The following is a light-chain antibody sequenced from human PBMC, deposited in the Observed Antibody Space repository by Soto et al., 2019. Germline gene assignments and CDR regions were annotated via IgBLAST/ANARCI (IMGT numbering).Light chain of an antibody. J-gene: IGKJ5*01. CDR2: DAS. CDR1: QSISYL. Sequence: DIQMTQSPSTLSASVGDRVTITCRASQSISYLLARYQQKPGKAPKVLIYDASSLESGVPSRFSGSGSGTEFTLVISSLQPDDFATYYCQQYYNSSPPITFGQGTRLEIK. CDR3: QQYYNSSPPIT. V-gene: IGKV1-5*01.